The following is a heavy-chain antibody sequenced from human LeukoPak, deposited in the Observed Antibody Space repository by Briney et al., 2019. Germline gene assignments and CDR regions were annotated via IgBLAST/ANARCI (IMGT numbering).Heavy chain of an antibody. J-gene: IGHJ4*02. V-gene: IGHV4-39*01. Sequence: SETLSLTCTVSGGSISSSSYYWGWIRQPPGKGLEWIGSIYYSGSTYYNPFLKSRVTISVDTSKNQFSLKLSSVTAADTAVYYCARRYSSSSLDYWGQGTLVTVSS. CDR1: GGSISSSSYY. CDR2: IYYSGST. CDR3: ARRYSSSSLDY. D-gene: IGHD6-6*01.